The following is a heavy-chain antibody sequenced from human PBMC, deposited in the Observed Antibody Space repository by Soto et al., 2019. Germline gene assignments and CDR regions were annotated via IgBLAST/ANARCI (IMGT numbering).Heavy chain of an antibody. CDR2: IFYLGSS. Sequence: SETLSLTCTVSGDSIISSDFYWGWVRQPPGKGLEWIGSIFYLGSSYYNPSLKSRVTMSVDASKNQFSLRLRSVTAADTALYFCARHSLALRKNNWFDPWGQGIMVTVSS. V-gene: IGHV4-39*01. J-gene: IGHJ5*02. CDR1: GDSIISSDFY. CDR3: ARHSLALRKNNWFDP. D-gene: IGHD3-3*02.